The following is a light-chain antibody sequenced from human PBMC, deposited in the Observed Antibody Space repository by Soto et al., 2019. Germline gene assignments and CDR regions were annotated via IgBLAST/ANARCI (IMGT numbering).Light chain of an antibody. J-gene: IGKJ1*01. CDR1: QSVSSN. CDR2: GAS. Sequence: EIVMTQSPATLSVSPGERATLSCRASQSVSSNLAWYQQIPGQAPRLLIYGASTRATGIPVRFSGSGSETEFTLTISSLQSEDFATYYCQQLNSYPWTFGQGTKVDIK. V-gene: IGKV3-15*01. CDR3: QQLNSYPWT.